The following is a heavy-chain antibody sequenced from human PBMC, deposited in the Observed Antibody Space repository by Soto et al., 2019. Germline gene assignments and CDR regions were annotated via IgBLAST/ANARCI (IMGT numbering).Heavy chain of an antibody. CDR1: GFTFSSYS. D-gene: IGHD1-26*01. CDR2: ISSSSSTI. Sequence: GGSLRLSCAASGFTFSSYSMNWVRQAPGKGLEWVSYISSSSSTIYYADSVKGRFTISRDNAKNSLYLQMNSLRDEDTAVYYCARRYRVRGWDYYGMDVWGQGTTVTVYS. J-gene: IGHJ6*02. V-gene: IGHV3-48*02. CDR3: ARRYRVRGWDYYGMDV.